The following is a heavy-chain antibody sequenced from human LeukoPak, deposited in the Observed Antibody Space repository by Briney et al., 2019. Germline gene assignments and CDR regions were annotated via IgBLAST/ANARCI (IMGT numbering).Heavy chain of an antibody. D-gene: IGHD2-2*01. Sequence: GGSLRLSCAASGFTFSTRAMSWVRQAPARGLDWVSSITGGGDTFYADSVKGRCTLSRDDSRNTVYLQLNNLSVDDTAVYYCAKANWVSNADAVWWGQGTLVTVSS. J-gene: IGHJ4*02. V-gene: IGHV3-23*01. CDR2: ITGGGDT. CDR1: GFTFSTRA. CDR3: AKANWVSNADAVW.